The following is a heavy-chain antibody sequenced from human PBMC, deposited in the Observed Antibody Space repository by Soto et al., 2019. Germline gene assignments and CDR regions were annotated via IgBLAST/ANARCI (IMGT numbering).Heavy chain of an antibody. J-gene: IGHJ6*02. CDR2: IIPIFGTA. CDR3: ARRGNCISTSGYRFYYYGMDG. D-gene: IGHD2-2*01. V-gene: IGHV1-69*12. CDR1: GGTFSSYA. Sequence: QVQLVQSGAGVKKPGSSVKVSCKASGGTFSSYAISWVRQAPGQGLEWMGGIIPIFGTANYAQKFQGRVTITADESRSTACMEVSSLRFADTAVYYCARRGNCISTSGYRFYYYGMDGWGQVTTVTVSS.